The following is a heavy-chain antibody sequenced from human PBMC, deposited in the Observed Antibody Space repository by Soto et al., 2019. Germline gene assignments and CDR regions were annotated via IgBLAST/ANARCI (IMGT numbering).Heavy chain of an antibody. CDR3: AREASSGWSGGDDAFDI. Sequence: SLRLSCAASGFTVSSNYMSWVRQAPGKGLEWVSVIYSGGSTYYADSVKGRFTISRDNSKNTLYIQMNSLRAEDTAVYYCAREASSGWSGGDDAFDIWGQGTMVTVSS. J-gene: IGHJ3*02. V-gene: IGHV3-53*01. D-gene: IGHD6-19*01. CDR2: IYSGGST. CDR1: GFTVSSNY.